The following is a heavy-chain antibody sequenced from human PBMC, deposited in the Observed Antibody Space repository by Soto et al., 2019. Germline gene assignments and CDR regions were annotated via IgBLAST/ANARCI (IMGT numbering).Heavy chain of an antibody. J-gene: IGHJ4*02. D-gene: IGHD3-3*01. CDR3: ARDREVTMRSFDY. V-gene: IGHV3-30-3*01. CDR2: LSYGGSDT. CDR1: GFTFSTYA. Sequence: QVQMVESGGGVVQPGRSLRRSCEVSGFTFSTYAMHWVRQAPGKGLEWVAVLSYGGSDTYFADSVKGRFTISSDKSKNTLYLQMNSLRIEDTGIYYCARDREVTMRSFDYWGPGTQVTVSS.